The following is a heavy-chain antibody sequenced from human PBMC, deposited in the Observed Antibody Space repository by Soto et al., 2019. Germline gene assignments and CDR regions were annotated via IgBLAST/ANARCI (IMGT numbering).Heavy chain of an antibody. V-gene: IGHV4-31*03. CDR3: ARGITMVRGPSSSGTFDP. D-gene: IGHD3-10*01. CDR1: GGSISSGGYY. Sequence: SETLSLTCTVSGGSISSGGYYWSWIRQHPGKGLEWIGYIYYSGSTYYNPSLKSRVTISVDTSKNQFSLKLSSVTAADTAVYYCARGITMVRGPSSSGTFDPWGQGTLVTVSS. J-gene: IGHJ5*02. CDR2: IYYSGST.